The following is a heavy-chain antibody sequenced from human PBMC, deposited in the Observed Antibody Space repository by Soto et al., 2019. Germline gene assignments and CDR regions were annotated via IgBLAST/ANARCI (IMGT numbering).Heavy chain of an antibody. CDR1: GGSFSGYY. D-gene: IGHD3-22*01. V-gene: IGHV4-31*11. Sequence: TLSLTCAVYGGSFSGYYWSWIRQHPGKGLEWIGYIYYSGSTYYNPSLKSRVTISVDTSKNQFSLKLSSVTAADTAVYYCARAGGYYYDSSGYYYYWGQGTLVTVSS. CDR3: ARAGGYYYDSSGYYYY. CDR2: IYYSGST. J-gene: IGHJ4*02.